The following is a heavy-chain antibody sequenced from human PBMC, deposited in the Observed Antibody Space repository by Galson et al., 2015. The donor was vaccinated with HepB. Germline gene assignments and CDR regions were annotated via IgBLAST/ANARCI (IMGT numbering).Heavy chain of an antibody. Sequence: ETLSLTCAVYRGSFSGYYWSWIRQPPGKGLEWIGYIYYSGNTNYNPSLKSRVTMSVDTSKNQFSLKLSSVTAADTAVYYCARYLEMGSCIDIWGQGTMVTVSS. V-gene: IGHV4-34*11. D-gene: IGHD5-24*01. CDR1: RGSFSGYY. CDR2: IYYSGNT. J-gene: IGHJ3*02. CDR3: ARYLEMGSCIDI.